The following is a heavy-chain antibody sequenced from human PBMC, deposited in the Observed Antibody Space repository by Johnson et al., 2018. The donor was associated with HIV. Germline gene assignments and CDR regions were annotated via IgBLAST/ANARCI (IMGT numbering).Heavy chain of an antibody. CDR3: ARGYGGNYDAVDI. J-gene: IGHJ3*02. CDR1: GFTFSRHA. CDR2: ISYAGANK. V-gene: IGHV3-30-3*01. Sequence: QVQLVESGGGVVQPGRSLRLSCAASGFTFSRHAVHWVRRAPGRGLEWVALISYAGANKYYADSVKGRFTISRDNSKNTLYLQVNSLRAEDTAVYYCARGYGGNYDAVDIWGQGTMVTVSS. D-gene: IGHD4-23*01.